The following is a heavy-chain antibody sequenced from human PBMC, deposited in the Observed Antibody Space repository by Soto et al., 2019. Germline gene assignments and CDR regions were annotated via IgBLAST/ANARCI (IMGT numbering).Heavy chain of an antibody. CDR2: ISSSRCYT. Sequence: QVQLVESGGGLVKPGGSLRLSCAASGFTFSDYYMNWIRQAPGKGLEWVSYISSSRCYTNYADSVKGRFTISRDNAKNSLYLQMNSLRAEDTAVYYCARVAYDAFDIWGQGTMVTVSS. CDR1: GFTFSDYY. V-gene: IGHV3-11*05. D-gene: IGHD3-16*01. J-gene: IGHJ3*02. CDR3: ARVAYDAFDI.